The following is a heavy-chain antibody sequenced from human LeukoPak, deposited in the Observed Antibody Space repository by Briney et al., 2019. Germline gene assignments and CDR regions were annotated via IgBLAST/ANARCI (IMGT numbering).Heavy chain of an antibody. Sequence: SETLSLTCTVSGGSISSGGYYWSWIRQPPGKGLEWIGYIYYSGSTYYNPSLKSRVTISVDTSKNQFSLKLSSVTAADTAVYYCARTIRFLEWSDWFDPWGQGTLVTVSS. CDR2: IYYSGST. CDR3: ARTIRFLEWSDWFDP. J-gene: IGHJ5*02. CDR1: GGSISSGGYY. D-gene: IGHD3-3*01. V-gene: IGHV4-31*03.